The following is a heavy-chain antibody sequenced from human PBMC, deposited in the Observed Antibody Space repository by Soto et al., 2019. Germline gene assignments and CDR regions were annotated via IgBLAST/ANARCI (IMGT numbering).Heavy chain of an antibody. D-gene: IGHD3-22*01. CDR2: ISSSGSII. CDR3: ARVNGYYYYGMDV. V-gene: IGHV3-11*01. Sequence: PGGSLRLACAASGFSFGEYYMSWIRQAPGKGLEWVSDISSSGSIIYYADSVKGRFTISRDNAKNSLYLQMNSLRAEDTAVYYCARVNGYYYYGMDVCGQGTTATVSS. CDR1: GFSFGEYY. J-gene: IGHJ6*02.